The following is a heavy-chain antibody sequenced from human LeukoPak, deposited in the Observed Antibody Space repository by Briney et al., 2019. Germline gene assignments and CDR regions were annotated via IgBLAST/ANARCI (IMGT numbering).Heavy chain of an antibody. D-gene: IGHD3-22*01. J-gene: IGHJ4*02. CDR2: IIPILGIA. Sequence: SVKVSCKASGGTFSSYAISWVRQAPGQGLEWMGRIIPILGIANYAQKFQGRVTITADKSTSTAYMELSSLRSEDTAVYYCARDLYDSSGYLGDYWGQGTLVTVSS. V-gene: IGHV1-69*04. CDR3: ARDLYDSSGYLGDY. CDR1: GGTFSSYA.